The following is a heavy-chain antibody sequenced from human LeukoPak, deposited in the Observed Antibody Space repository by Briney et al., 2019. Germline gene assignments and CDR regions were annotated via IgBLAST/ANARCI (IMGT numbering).Heavy chain of an antibody. CDR3: ASLNRRGYSYGFDY. CDR1: GGSISSYY. J-gene: IGHJ4*02. D-gene: IGHD5-18*01. Sequence: SETLSLTCTVSGGSISSYYWSWIRQPPGKGLEWIGYIYYSGSTNYNPSLRSRVTISVDTSKNQFSLKLSSVTAADTAVYYCASLNRRGYSYGFDYWGQGTLVTVSS. V-gene: IGHV4-59*13. CDR2: IYYSGST.